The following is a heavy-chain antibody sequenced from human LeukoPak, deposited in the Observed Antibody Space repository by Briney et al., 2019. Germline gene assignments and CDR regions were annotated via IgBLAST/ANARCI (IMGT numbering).Heavy chain of an antibody. J-gene: IGHJ4*02. Sequence: GGSLRLSCAASGFTFSSYGMHWVRQAPGKGLEWVAVISYDGSNKYYADSVKGRFTISRDNSKNTLYLQMNSLRAEDTAVYYCAKDRFGNYDILTGPLGYWGQGTLVTVPS. CDR1: GFTFSSYG. V-gene: IGHV3-30*18. CDR2: ISYDGSNK. D-gene: IGHD3-9*01. CDR3: AKDRFGNYDILTGPLGY.